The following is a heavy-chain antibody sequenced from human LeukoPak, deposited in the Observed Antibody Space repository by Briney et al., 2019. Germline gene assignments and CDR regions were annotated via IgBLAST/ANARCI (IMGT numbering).Heavy chain of an antibody. CDR1: GGSISSYS. CDR3: ARGYCGGGTCYRTFFDY. Sequence: SETLSLTCTVSGGSISSYSWSWIRQPPGKGLEWIGYIYDSGSTNYNSSLKSRVTMSLDTSNNQISLKLSSATAADTAVYYWARGYCGGGTCYRTFFDYWGQGTLVTVSS. V-gene: IGHV4-59*01. D-gene: IGHD2-15*01. CDR2: IYDSGST. J-gene: IGHJ4*02.